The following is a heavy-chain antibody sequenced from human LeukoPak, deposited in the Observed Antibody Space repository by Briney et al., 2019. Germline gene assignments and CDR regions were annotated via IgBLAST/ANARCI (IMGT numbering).Heavy chain of an antibody. V-gene: IGHV4-34*01. CDR1: GGSFSGYY. CDR2: INHSGST. CDR3: ARHICSSTSCYVGSGYDSPFDY. D-gene: IGHD2-2*01. J-gene: IGHJ4*02. Sequence: SETLSLTCAVYGGSFSGYYRSWIRQPPGKGLEWIGEINHSGSTNYNPSLKSRVTISVDTSKNQFSLKLSSVTAADTAVYYCARHICSSTSCYVGSGYDSPFDYWGQGTLVTVSS.